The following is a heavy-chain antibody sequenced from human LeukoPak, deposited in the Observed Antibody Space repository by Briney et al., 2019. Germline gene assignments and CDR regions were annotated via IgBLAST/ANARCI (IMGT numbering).Heavy chain of an antibody. CDR3: AKASSSITMIVVVIGDAFDI. D-gene: IGHD3-22*01. CDR2: ISGNGGST. CDR1: GFTFSSYA. Sequence: GGSLRLSCAASGFTFSSYAMSWVRQAPGKGLEWVSAISGNGGSTYYADSVKGRFTISRDNSKNTLYLQMNSLRAVDTAVYYCAKASSSITMIVVVIGDAFDIWGQGTMVTVSS. V-gene: IGHV3-23*01. J-gene: IGHJ3*02.